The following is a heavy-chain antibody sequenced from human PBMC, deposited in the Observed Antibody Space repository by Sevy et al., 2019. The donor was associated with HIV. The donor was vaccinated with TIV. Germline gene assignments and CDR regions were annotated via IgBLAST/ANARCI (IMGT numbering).Heavy chain of an antibody. J-gene: IGHJ4*02. CDR1: GLTFSTYW. Sequence: GGSLRLSCAASGLTFSTYWMTWVRQAPGKGLEWVANIKQDGTDTNYVDSVRGRFTISRDNGRNLLYLHMNSLRAEDTAVYFCTRALADWGSFHYSSWGRGVLVTVSS. V-gene: IGHV3-7*01. D-gene: IGHD3-16*01. CDR2: IKQDGTDT. CDR3: TRALADWGSFHYSS.